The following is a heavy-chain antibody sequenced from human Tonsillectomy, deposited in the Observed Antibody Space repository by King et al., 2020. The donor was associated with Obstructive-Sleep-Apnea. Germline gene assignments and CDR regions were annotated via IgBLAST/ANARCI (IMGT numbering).Heavy chain of an antibody. J-gene: IGHJ4*02. CDR1: GFTFKNAH. Sequence: VQLVESGGGLVKPGGSLRLSCAASGFTFKNAHLSWVRQAPGKGLEWVGRIKTETEGGTNDYAAPAKGRFTFSRDDSTDTLYLHMNSLRTEDTAMYYCSTEGDVGPADLSYWGRGTLVTVSP. D-gene: IGHD1-26*01. CDR2: IKTETEGGTN. V-gene: IGHV3-15*01. CDR3: STEGDVGPADLSY.